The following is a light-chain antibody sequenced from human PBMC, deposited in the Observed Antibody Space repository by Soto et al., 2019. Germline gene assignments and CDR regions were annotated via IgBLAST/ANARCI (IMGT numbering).Light chain of an antibody. CDR2: KAS. CDR1: QNINTW. Sequence: DIQMTQSPSTLSASVGDRVTITCRASQNINTWLAWYQQKPGKAPYLLIYKASNLQSGVPSRFSGSASGTEFTLTISSLQPDDIATYSCQQYETYPLTYGGGTKVEI. J-gene: IGKJ4*01. V-gene: IGKV1-5*03. CDR3: QQYETYPLT.